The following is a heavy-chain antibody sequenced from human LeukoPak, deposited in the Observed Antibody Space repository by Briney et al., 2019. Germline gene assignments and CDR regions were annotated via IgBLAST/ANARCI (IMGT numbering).Heavy chain of an antibody. D-gene: IGHD6-19*01. J-gene: IGHJ4*02. CDR3: ARDEGLGKFDY. CDR2: MNPNSGNT. CDR1: GYTFTSYD. V-gene: IGHV1-18*01. Sequence: GASVKVSCKASGYTFTSYDINWVRQATGQGLEWMGWMNPNSGNTNYAQKLQGRVTMTTDTSTSTAYMELRSPRSDDTAVYYCARDEGLGKFDYWGQGTLVTVSS.